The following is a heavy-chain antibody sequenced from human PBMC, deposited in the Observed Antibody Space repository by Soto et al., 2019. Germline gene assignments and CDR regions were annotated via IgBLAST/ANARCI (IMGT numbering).Heavy chain of an antibody. CDR2: IYWDDDK. V-gene: IGHV2-5*02. J-gene: IGHJ4*02. CDR3: AHLVTADDSEYFDF. D-gene: IGHD3-3*01. CDR1: GFSLNTPGGG. Sequence: QITLRESGPTVVKPTQTLTLTCTFSGFSLNTPGGGVGWIRQPPGKALEWVALIYWDDDKRYNPSLKRTLVITKDSSKTQVVLTMTNVDPVDTATYYCAHLVTADDSEYFDFWGQGTLVPVSP.